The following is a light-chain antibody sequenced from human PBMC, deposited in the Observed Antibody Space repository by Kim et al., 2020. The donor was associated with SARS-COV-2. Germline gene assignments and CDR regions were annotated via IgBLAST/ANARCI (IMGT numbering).Light chain of an antibody. CDR2: KNN. V-gene: IGLV1-47*01. Sequence: GQSVTLSCSGSHSNIGSNYVYWYQQLPATAPKVLMYKNNQRPSGVPDRFSGSKSGTSASLAISGLRSEDEADYYCAVWDGSLRGWVFGGGTKLTVL. CDR3: AVWDGSLRGWV. CDR1: HSNIGSNY. J-gene: IGLJ3*02.